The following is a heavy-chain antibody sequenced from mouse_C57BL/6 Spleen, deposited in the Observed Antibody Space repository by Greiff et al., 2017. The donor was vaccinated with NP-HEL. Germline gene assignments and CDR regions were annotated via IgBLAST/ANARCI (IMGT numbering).Heavy chain of an antibody. CDR2: IWSGGST. V-gene: IGHV2-2*01. Sequence: QVQLKQSGPGLVQPSQSLSITCTVSGFSLTSYGVHWVRQSPGKGLEWLGVIWSGGSTDYNAAFISRLSISKDNSKSQVFFKMNSLQADDTAIYYCARNWDLLLVYWGQGTLVTVSA. CDR1: GFSLTSYG. CDR3: ARNWDLLLVY. J-gene: IGHJ3*01. D-gene: IGHD1-1*01.